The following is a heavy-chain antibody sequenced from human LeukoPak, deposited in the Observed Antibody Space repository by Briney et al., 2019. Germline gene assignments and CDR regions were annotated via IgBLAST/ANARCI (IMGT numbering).Heavy chain of an antibody. CDR3: ARLSQTPDYYTLGGYYYLGY. CDR2: MNPNTGRT. Sequence: VASVKVSCKASRYTFTSYDINWVREAAGHRLEWMGWMNPNTGRTGYAQKFQGRITMTRDTSINTAYMELTNLRYEDTAIYYCARLSQTPDYYTLGGYYYLGYWGQGTPVTVSS. D-gene: IGHD3-10*01. V-gene: IGHV1-8*01. J-gene: IGHJ4*02. CDR1: RYTFTSYD.